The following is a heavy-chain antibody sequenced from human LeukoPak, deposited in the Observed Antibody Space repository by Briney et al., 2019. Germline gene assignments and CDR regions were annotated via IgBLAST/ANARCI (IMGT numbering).Heavy chain of an antibody. CDR1: GFTFTSSA. V-gene: IGHV1-58*01. J-gene: IGHJ3*02. Sequence: SVKVSCKASGFTFTSSAVQWVRQARGQRLEWIGWIVVGSGNTNYAQKFQERVTITRDMSISTAYMELSSLRSEDTAVYYCAADTTWARLLWFGELSGSTETYRAFDIWGQGTMVTVSS. CDR3: AADTTWARLLWFGELSGSTETYRAFDI. CDR2: IVVGSGNT. D-gene: IGHD3-10*01.